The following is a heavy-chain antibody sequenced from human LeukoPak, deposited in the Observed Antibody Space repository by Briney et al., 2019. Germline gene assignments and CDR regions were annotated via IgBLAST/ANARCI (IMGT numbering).Heavy chain of an antibody. V-gene: IGHV4-38-2*02. D-gene: IGHD6-13*01. Sequence: SETLSLTCTVSGYSISSGYYWGWIRQPPGKGREGIGSIYHSGSTYYNPSLKSRVTISVDTSKNQFSLKLSSVTAADTAVYYCARVNTVTRYSSSWYYLWFDPWGQGTLVTVSS. CDR1: GYSISSGYY. CDR3: ARVNTVTRYSSSWYYLWFDP. CDR2: IYHSGST. J-gene: IGHJ5*02.